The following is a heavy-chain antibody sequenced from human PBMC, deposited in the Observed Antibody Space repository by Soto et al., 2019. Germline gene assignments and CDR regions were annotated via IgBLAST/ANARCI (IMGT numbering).Heavy chain of an antibody. D-gene: IGHD6-6*01. J-gene: IGHJ4*02. V-gene: IGHV4-34*01. Sequence: PSETLSLTCAVYGGSFSGYYWSWIRQPPGKGLEWIGEINHSGSTNYNPSLKSRVTISVDTSKNQFSLKLSSVTAADTAVYYCARESGGIAARGVDYWGQGTLVTVSS. CDR3: ARESGGIAARGVDY. CDR2: INHSGST. CDR1: GGSFSGYY.